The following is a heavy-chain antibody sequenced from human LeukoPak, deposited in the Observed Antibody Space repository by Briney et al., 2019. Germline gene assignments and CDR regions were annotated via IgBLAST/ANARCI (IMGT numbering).Heavy chain of an antibody. Sequence: SVKVSCTASGGTFSSYAISWVRQAPGQGLEWMGGIIPIFGTANYAQKFQGRVTITADKSTSTAYMELSSLRSEDTAVYYCARVPIVATITYFDYWGQGTLVTVSS. V-gene: IGHV1-69*06. CDR3: ARVPIVATITYFDY. CDR2: IIPIFGTA. D-gene: IGHD5-12*01. J-gene: IGHJ4*02. CDR1: GGTFSSYA.